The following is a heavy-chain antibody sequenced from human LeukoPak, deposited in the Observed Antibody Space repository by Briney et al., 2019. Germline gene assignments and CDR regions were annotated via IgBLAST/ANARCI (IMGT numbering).Heavy chain of an antibody. CDR3: ARGGCTSTSCYDY. Sequence: ASVKVSCKASRYTFTDYYMHWVRQAPGQGLEWMGIIDPSGGSTNYAQKFQGRVTMTRDTSTSTVYMELSSLRSDDTAVYYCARGGCTSTSCYDYWGQGSLVTVSS. D-gene: IGHD2-2*01. V-gene: IGHV1-46*01. J-gene: IGHJ4*02. CDR1: RYTFTDYY. CDR2: IDPSGGST.